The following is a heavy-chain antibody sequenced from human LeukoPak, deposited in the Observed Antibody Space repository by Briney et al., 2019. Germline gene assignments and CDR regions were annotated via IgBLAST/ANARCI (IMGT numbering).Heavy chain of an antibody. CDR3: ARVDRAISTTGTLGD. V-gene: IGHV6-1*01. CDR2: TYYRSKWYN. J-gene: IGHJ4*02. D-gene: IGHD6-13*01. CDR1: GDSVSNNYAA. Sequence: SQTLSLTCAISGDSVSNNYAAWNWIRQSPSRGLECLGRTYYRSKWYNDYAVSVKSRITIKPDTSKNQFSLQLNSVTPEDTAVFYCARVDRAISTTGTLGDWGQGTLVTVSS.